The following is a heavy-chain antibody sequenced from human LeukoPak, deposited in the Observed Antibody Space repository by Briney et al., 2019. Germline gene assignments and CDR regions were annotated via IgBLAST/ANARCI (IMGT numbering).Heavy chain of an antibody. J-gene: IGHJ4*02. D-gene: IGHD3-22*01. CDR3: TSSWSDSSGYEFDY. V-gene: IGHV3-73*01. CDR2: IRSKANSYAT. Sequence: GGSLSLSCAASGFTFSGSAMHWVRQASGKGLEWVGRIRSKANSYATAYAASVKGRFTISRDDSKNTAYLQMNSLKTEDTAVYYCTSSWSDSSGYEFDYWGQGTLVNVSS. CDR1: GFTFSGSA.